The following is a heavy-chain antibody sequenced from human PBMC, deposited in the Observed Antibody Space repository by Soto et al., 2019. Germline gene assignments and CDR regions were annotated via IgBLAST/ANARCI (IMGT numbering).Heavy chain of an antibody. V-gene: IGHV3-23*01. CDR3: AKYGKHSNGCWAAFEI. CDR2: ISGSGANT. Sequence: EVQVLESGGGLVQPGGSLRLSCAASGFTFTDYAMNWVRQAPGKGLEWVSTISGSGANTYYAASVRGRFTISRDNSKNTLSLQMSSLRAEDTAVYNCAKYGKHSNGCWAAFEIWGQGTVVTVS. CDR1: GFTFTDYA. D-gene: IGHD6-19*01. J-gene: IGHJ3*02.